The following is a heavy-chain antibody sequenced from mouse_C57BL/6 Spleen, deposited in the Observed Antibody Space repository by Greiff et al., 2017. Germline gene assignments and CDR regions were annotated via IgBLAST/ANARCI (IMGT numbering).Heavy chain of an antibody. Sequence: EVQLQESGPGLVKPSQSLSLTCSVTGSSITRGYYWNWIRPFPGNKLEWMGYLSYDGSKNYNPSLKNRISITRDTSKNQFFLKLNSVTTEDTSTYYCAKDSSGYDYAMDYWGQGTSVTVSS. J-gene: IGHJ4*01. CDR2: LSYDGSK. V-gene: IGHV3-6*01. CDR1: GSSITRGYY. D-gene: IGHD3-2*02. CDR3: AKDSSGYDYAMDY.